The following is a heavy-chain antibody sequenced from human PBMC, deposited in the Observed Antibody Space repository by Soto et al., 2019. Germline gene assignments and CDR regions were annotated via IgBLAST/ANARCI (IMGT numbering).Heavy chain of an antibody. J-gene: IGHJ6*02. Sequence: SETLSLTCTVSGGSISSYYWSWIRQPPGKGLEWIGYIYYSGSTNYNPSLKSRVTISVDTSKNQFSLKLSSVTAADTAVYYCARVKKQLEGNCYYYGMDVWGQGTTVTVSS. D-gene: IGHD6-6*01. CDR2: IYYSGST. V-gene: IGHV4-59*01. CDR1: GGSISSYY. CDR3: ARVKKQLEGNCYYYGMDV.